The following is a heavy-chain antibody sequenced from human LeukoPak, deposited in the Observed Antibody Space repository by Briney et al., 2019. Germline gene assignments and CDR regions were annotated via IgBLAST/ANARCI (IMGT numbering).Heavy chain of an antibody. D-gene: IGHD3-22*01. CDR3: ARVSVRRRASTNRYYDSSGYAAFDI. V-gene: IGHV1-69*04. Sequence: ASVKVSCKASGGTFSSYAISWVRQAPGQGLEWMGRIIPILGIANYAQKFQGRVTITADKSTSTAYMELSSLRSEDTAVYYCARVSVRRRASTNRYYDSSGYAAFDIWGQGTMVTVSS. CDR2: IIPILGIA. CDR1: GGTFSSYA. J-gene: IGHJ3*02.